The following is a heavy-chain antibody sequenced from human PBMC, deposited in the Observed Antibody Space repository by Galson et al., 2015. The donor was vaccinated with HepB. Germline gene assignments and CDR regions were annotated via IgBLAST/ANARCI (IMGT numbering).Heavy chain of an antibody. CDR2: IIPIFGTA. J-gene: IGHJ4*02. CDR1: GGTFSSYA. V-gene: IGHV1-69*01. CDR3: AGSGSHDRTFDY. Sequence: SCKASGGTFSSYAISWVRQAPGQGLEWMGGIIPIFGTANYAQKFQGRVTITADESTSTAYMELSSLRSEDTAVYYCAGSGSHDRTFDYWGQGTLVTVSS. D-gene: IGHD1-1*01.